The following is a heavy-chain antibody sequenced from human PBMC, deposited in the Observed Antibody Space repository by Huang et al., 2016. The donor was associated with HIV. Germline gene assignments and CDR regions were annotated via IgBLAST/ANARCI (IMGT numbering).Heavy chain of an antibody. D-gene: IGHD6-13*01. CDR3: VKERGSSRARSSFDF. V-gene: IGHV3-30*02. J-gene: IGHJ3*01. CDR2: IRYDATND. Sequence: QVRLVESGGGVVQPGASLTLSCSACGFPFGAYGMDWVRQDPGKGLEWVAFIRYDATNDYLKGSVKGRFTIARDNSNNTLYLRMNSLRPEDTAVYYCVKERGSSRARSSFDFWGQGTSVIVSS. CDR1: GFPFGAYG.